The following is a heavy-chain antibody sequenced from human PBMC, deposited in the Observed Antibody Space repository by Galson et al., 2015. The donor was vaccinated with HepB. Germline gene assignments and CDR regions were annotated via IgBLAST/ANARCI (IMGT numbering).Heavy chain of an antibody. CDR1: GFTFTSYA. D-gene: IGHD3-10*01. J-gene: IGHJ6*03. CDR2: ISASGGST. V-gene: IGHV3-23*01. CDR3: ARAGCYYCSHHYMGV. Sequence: SLRLSCAASGFTFTSYAVSWVRQAPEKGLEWVSSISASGGSTYSADSVKGRFTISKDNSKNALYLEMNSLRAEDTAVYFCARAGCYYCSHHYMGVWGKGTTVTVSS.